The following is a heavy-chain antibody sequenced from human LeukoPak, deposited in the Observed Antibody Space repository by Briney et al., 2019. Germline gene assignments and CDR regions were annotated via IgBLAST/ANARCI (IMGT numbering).Heavy chain of an antibody. J-gene: IGHJ5*02. CDR1: GFTFKSYP. CDR2: INHSGST. V-gene: IGHV4-34*01. CDR3: ARGGWGLRGWFDP. Sequence: PGRSLRLSCAASGFTFKSYPMHWIRQPPGKGLEWLGEINHSGSTNYNPSLKSRVTISVDTSKNQFSLKLSSVTAADTAVYYCARGGWGLRGWFDPWGQGTLVTVSS. D-gene: IGHD3-16*01.